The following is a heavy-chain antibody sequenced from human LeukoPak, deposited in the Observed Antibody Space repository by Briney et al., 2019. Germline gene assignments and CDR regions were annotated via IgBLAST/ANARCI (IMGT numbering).Heavy chain of an antibody. Sequence: GGSLRLSCAASGFTLNTYWMTWVRQAPAKGLEWVANIKQDGSEKYYVDSVKGRFTISRDNAKNSLYLQMNSLRAEDTAVYYCARDSSSGWYTGNNWFDPWGQGTLVTVSS. CDR3: ARDSSSGWYTGNNWFDP. D-gene: IGHD6-19*01. CDR2: IKQDGSEK. V-gene: IGHV3-7*01. CDR1: GFTLNTYW. J-gene: IGHJ5*02.